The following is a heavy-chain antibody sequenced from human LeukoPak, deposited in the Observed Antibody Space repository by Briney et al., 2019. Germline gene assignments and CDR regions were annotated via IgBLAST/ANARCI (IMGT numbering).Heavy chain of an antibody. CDR2: IKSDAITT. Sequence: GGSLRLSCAASGFSFSTTWMHWVRQVPGKGLVWVSLIKSDAITTTYADSVKGRFTISRDNAKNTLYLQMNRLRAEDTAVYYCAKGEKVTANIYYFDSWGQGTLVTVSS. CDR3: AKGEKVTANIYYFDS. J-gene: IGHJ4*02. D-gene: IGHD2-21*02. V-gene: IGHV3-74*03. CDR1: GFSFSTTW.